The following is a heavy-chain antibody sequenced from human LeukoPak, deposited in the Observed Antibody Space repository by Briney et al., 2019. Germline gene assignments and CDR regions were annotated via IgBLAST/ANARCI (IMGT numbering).Heavy chain of an antibody. CDR1: GYSISSGYY. J-gene: IGHJ6*03. CDR3: ARNRNTPNYYGSSGYFFAYYMDV. D-gene: IGHD3-22*01. Sequence: SETLSLTCTVSGYSISSGYYWGWIRQPPGKGLEWIGNIYHSGNTYYNPSLKSRVTISVDTSKNQFSLKMSSVTAADTAVYYCARNRNTPNYYGSSGYFFAYYMDVWGKGTTVTVSS. CDR2: IYHSGNT. V-gene: IGHV4-38-2*02.